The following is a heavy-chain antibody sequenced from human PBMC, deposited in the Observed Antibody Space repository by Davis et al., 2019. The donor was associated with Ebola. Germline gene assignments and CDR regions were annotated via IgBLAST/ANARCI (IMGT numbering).Heavy chain of an antibody. D-gene: IGHD3-3*01. J-gene: IGHJ6*02. Sequence: SETLSLTCTVSGGSISSYYWSWIRQPPGKGLEWIGYIDYSGSTNYNPSLKSRVTISVDTSKNQFSLKLRSVTAADTAVYYCARDGEGRYDLWSGYSWGMDVWGQGTTVTVS. V-gene: IGHV4-59*12. CDR2: IDYSGST. CDR3: ARDGEGRYDLWSGYSWGMDV. CDR1: GGSISSYY.